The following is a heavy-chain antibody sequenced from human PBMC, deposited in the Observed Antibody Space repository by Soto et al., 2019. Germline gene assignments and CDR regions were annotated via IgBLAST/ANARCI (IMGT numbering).Heavy chain of an antibody. CDR1: GFTFSSYG. Sequence: QVQLVESGGGVVQPGRSLRLSCAASGFTFSSYGMHWVRQAPGKGLEWVAVIWYDGSNKYYADSVKGRFTISRDNSKNPLYLQINSQRAEDTAVYYCARDRGGPPLRYYYGMDVWGQGTTVTVSS. CDR3: ARDRGGPPLRYYYGMDV. J-gene: IGHJ6*02. D-gene: IGHD2-15*01. V-gene: IGHV3-33*01. CDR2: IWYDGSNK.